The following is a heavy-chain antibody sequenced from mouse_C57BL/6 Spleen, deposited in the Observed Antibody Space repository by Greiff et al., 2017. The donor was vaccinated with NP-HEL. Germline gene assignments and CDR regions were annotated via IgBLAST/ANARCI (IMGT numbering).Heavy chain of an antibody. J-gene: IGHJ4*01. Sequence: VQLQQSGPELVKPGASVKISCKASGYAFSSSWMNWVKQRPGKGLEWIGRIYPGDGDTNYNGKFKGKATLTADKSSSTAYMQLSSLTSEDSAVYFCARSYCSSHYYAMDYWGQRTSVTVSS. CDR3: ARSYCSSHYYAMDY. V-gene: IGHV1-82*01. CDR1: GYAFSSSW. CDR2: IYPGDGDT. D-gene: IGHD1-1*01.